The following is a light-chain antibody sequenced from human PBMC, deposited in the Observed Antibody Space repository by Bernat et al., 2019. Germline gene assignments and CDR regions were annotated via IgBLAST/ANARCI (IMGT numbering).Light chain of an antibody. CDR1: TLAKQY. J-gene: IGLJ7*01. Sequence: SFDLTQPPSVSVSPRQTARITCSGDTLAKQYVNWYQQKPGQAPLQVIYKDIERPSGIPERFSGSSSGTTVTLNISEVQTEDEADYYCQSADNSGTYPVFGGGTQLTVL. CDR2: KDI. V-gene: IGLV3-25*03. CDR3: QSADNSGTYPV.